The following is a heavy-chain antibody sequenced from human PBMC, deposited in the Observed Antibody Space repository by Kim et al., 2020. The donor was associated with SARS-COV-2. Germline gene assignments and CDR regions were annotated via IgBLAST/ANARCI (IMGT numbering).Heavy chain of an antibody. D-gene: IGHD3-22*01. Sequence: PSLKSRVTIAVDTAKNQCSLKLSEVTAADTAVYYCARARSTMIVVDAFDIWGQGTMVTVSS. J-gene: IGHJ3*02. V-gene: IGHV4-31*02. CDR3: ARARSTMIVVDAFDI.